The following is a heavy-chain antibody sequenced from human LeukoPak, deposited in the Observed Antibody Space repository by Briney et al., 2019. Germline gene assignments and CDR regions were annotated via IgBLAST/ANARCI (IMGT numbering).Heavy chain of an antibody. CDR1: GFTFSSYA. CDR2: INQDGSEK. CDR3: ARGFDGFYGFDI. J-gene: IGHJ3*02. D-gene: IGHD5-24*01. Sequence: GGSLRLSCAASGFTFSSYAMSWVRQAPGKGLEWVANINQDGSEKYYVDSVKGRFTISRDNAKKSLYLQMNSLRVEDTAVYYCARGFDGFYGFDIWGQGTMVTVSS. V-gene: IGHV3-7*03.